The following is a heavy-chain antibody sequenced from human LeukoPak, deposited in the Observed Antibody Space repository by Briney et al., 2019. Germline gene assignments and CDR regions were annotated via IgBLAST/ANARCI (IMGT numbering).Heavy chain of an antibody. Sequence: SVKVSCKASGGTFSSYAISWVRQAPGQGLEWMGGIIPIFGTANYAQKFQGRVTITTDESTSTAYMELSSLRSEDTAVYYCARGAVVGHNYFDYRGQGTLATVSS. V-gene: IGHV1-69*05. D-gene: IGHD2-2*01. CDR3: ARGAVVGHNYFDY. CDR1: GGTFSSYA. J-gene: IGHJ4*02. CDR2: IIPIFGTA.